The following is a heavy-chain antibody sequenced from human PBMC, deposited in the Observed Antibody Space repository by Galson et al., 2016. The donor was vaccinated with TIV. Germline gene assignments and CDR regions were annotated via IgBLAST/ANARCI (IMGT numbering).Heavy chain of an antibody. Sequence: SVKVSCKASGGTFHRYTISWVRQAPGQGLEWMGRIVPILGMTNYAEKFQGRVTITADSSTSTAYVELSSLRSDDTAVYYYHVVITSEDTYGLDVGGQGTTVTFSS. CDR3: HVVITSEDTYGLDV. CDR1: GGTFHRYT. D-gene: IGHD2-15*01. CDR2: IVPILGMT. J-gene: IGHJ6*02. V-gene: IGHV1-69*02.